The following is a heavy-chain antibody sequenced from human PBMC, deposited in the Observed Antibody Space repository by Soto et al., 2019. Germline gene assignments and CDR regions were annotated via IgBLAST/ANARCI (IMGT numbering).Heavy chain of an antibody. CDR3: ARTTAVPNTLRSRYFFDF. V-gene: IGHV4-61*01. Sequence: QVQLQESGPGLPKPSETLSLTCSVSGGSVSNKTYYWSWIRQPAGKRLEWIGYVYYSGTTNYNPSLKSRVTISVDMSTNQFSLRLTSVTAADTALYYCARTTAVPNTLRSRYFFDFWGQGTLVTVSS. J-gene: IGHJ4*02. CDR1: GGSVSNKTYY. D-gene: IGHD3-9*01. CDR2: VYYSGTT.